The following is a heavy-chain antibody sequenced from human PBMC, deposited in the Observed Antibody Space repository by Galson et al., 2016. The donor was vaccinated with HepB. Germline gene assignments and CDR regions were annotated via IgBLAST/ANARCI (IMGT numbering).Heavy chain of an antibody. Sequence: SLRLSCAASGFTFSSYGFHWVRQAPDKGLEWVAVIWHDGSKKYYADSVKGRFPISRDTSNNTLYLQMNSLRAEDTAVYYCARDGGGTGGYYYYAMDVWGQGTTVTVAS. D-gene: IGHD1-14*01. V-gene: IGHV3-33*01. CDR2: IWHDGSKK. J-gene: IGHJ6*02. CDR3: ARDGGGTGGYYYYAMDV. CDR1: GFTFSSYG.